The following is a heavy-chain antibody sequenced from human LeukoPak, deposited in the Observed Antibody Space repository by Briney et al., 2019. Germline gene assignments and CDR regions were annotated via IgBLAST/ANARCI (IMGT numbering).Heavy chain of an antibody. CDR1: GFIVSGKY. V-gene: IGHV3-53*01. J-gene: IGHJ3*02. D-gene: IGHD3-22*01. Sequence: GGSLRLSCAASGFIVSGKYMSWVRQAPGKGLEWVSVIRSGGSTSYADSVKGRFTISRDNSKNTLYLQMNSLRAEDTAVYYCAREGSFDSSGHNDALDIWGQGTMVTVSA. CDR3: AREGSFDSSGHNDALDI. CDR2: IRSGGST.